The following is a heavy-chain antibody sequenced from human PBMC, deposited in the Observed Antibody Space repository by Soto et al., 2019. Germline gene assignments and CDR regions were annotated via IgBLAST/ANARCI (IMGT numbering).Heavy chain of an antibody. V-gene: IGHV5-10-1*01. J-gene: IGHJ6*02. CDR3: ARLAAAAVIRYGMDV. Sequence: GESLKISCKGSGYSFTSYWISWVRQMPGKGLEWMGRIDPSDSYTNYSPSFQGHVTISADKSISTAYLQWSSLKASDTAMYYCARLAAAAVIRYGMDVWGQGTTVPVSS. D-gene: IGHD6-13*01. CDR2: IDPSDSYT. CDR1: GYSFTSYW.